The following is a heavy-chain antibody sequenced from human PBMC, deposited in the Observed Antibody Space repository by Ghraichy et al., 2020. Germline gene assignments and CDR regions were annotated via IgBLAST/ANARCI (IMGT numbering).Heavy chain of an antibody. D-gene: IGHD1-26*01. J-gene: IGHJ3*02. Sequence: GESQNISCAASGFMFSNYGMHWVRQAPGKGLEWVAIIWYDGSDKYYADSVKGRFTISRDNSKNTLYPQMNSLRADDTAVYYCARDPGPYSGSYYSRGFDGFDIWGQGTMVTVSS. V-gene: IGHV3-33*01. CDR3: ARDPGPYSGSYYSRGFDGFDI. CDR2: IWYDGSDK. CDR1: GFMFSNYG.